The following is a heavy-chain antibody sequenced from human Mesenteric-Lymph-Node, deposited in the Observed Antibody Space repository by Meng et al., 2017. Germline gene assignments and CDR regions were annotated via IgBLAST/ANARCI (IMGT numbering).Heavy chain of an antibody. CDR2: IYHSGGT. V-gene: IGHV4-4*02. Sequence: VQLKQWGPGLCRPSGPLSLTCVVSGGSISISTWWSWVRQPPGKGLEWIGEIYHSGGTNYNPSLRGRVTISLDKSKNQFSLTLRSVTAADTAVYYCARDPYATGWAGWGQGTLVTVSS. D-gene: IGHD6-19*01. CDR1: GGSISISTW. CDR3: ARDPYATGWAG. J-gene: IGHJ4*02.